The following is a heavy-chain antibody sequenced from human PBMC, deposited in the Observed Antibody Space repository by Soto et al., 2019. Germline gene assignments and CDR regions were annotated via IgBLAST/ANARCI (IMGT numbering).Heavy chain of an antibody. V-gene: IGHV3-23*01. D-gene: IGHD3-22*01. Sequence: PGGSLRLSCAASGFTFSSYAMSWVRQAPGKGLEWVSAISGSGGSTYYADSVKGRFTISRDNSKNTLYLQMNSLRAEDTAVYYCAKDPYRHYDSSGYYLFPAAFDIWGQGTMVTVAS. CDR2: ISGSGGST. J-gene: IGHJ3*02. CDR3: AKDPYRHYDSSGYYLFPAAFDI. CDR1: GFTFSSYA.